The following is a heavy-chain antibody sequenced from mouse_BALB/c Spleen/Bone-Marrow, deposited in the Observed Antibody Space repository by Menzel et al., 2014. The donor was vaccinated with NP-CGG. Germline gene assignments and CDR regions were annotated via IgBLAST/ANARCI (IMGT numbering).Heavy chain of an antibody. CDR1: GYTFTDYN. CDR3: ARLGRDY. Sequence: EVKLMESGPELVKPGASVKISCKASGYTFTDYNMHWVKQSHGKSLEWIGYIYPYNGGTDYNQKFKSKATLTVDNSSSTAYMELRSLTSEDSAVYYCARLGRDYWGQGTTLTVSS. D-gene: IGHD4-1*01. CDR2: IYPYNGGT. J-gene: IGHJ2*01. V-gene: IGHV1S29*02.